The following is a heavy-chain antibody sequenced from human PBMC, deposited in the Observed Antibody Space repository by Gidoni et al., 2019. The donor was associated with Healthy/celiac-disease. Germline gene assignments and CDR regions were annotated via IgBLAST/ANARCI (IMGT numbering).Heavy chain of an antibody. J-gene: IGHJ4*02. CDR1: GGSFSGYY. CDR3: ARAGYCSGGSCYLFDY. V-gene: IGHV4-34*01. D-gene: IGHD2-15*01. CDR2: IKHSGST. Sequence: QVQLQQWGAGLLKPSETLSLTCAVYGGSFSGYYWSWIRQPPGKGLEWIGEIKHSGSTNYNPSLKSRVTISVDTSKNQFSLKLSSVTAADTAVYYCARAGYCSGGSCYLFDYWGQGTLVTVSS.